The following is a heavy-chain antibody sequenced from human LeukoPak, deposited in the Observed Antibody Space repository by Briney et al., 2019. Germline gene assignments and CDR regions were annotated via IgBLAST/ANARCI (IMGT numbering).Heavy chain of an antibody. J-gene: IGHJ3*02. D-gene: IGHD4-23*01. CDR3: ARGNPGGNSGWNAFDI. V-gene: IGHV1-8*03. CDR1: GYTFTSYD. CDR2: MNPNSGNT. Sequence: ASVKVFCKASGYTFTSYDINWVRQATGQGLEWMGWMNPNSGNTGYAQKFQGRVTITRNTSISTAYMELSSLRSEDTAVYYCARGNPGGNSGWNAFDIWGQGTMVTVSS.